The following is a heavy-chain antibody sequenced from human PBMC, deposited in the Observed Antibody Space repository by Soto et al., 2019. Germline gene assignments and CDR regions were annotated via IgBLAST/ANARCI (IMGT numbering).Heavy chain of an antibody. CDR3: ARYPHFGDFWSGFKMGYYYYGMDV. V-gene: IGHV4-39*01. D-gene: IGHD3-3*01. CDR2: IYYSEST. Sequence: PSETLSLTSTVSGGSISSSSYYWGWIRQPPGKGMEWIGSIYYSESTYYNPSLKSRVTISVDTSKNQFSLKLSFVTAADTAVYYCARYPHFGDFWSGFKMGYYYYGMDVWGQGTTVTVSS. CDR1: GGSISSSSYY. J-gene: IGHJ6*02.